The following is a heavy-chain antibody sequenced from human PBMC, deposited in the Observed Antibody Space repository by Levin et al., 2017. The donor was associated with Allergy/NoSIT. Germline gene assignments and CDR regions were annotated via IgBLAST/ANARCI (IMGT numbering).Heavy chain of an antibody. CDR2: VYNGDNT. CDR3: ATQSGYDTSFQY. CDR1: GFTVSHNY. J-gene: IGHJ4*02. Sequence: SGGSLRLSCAVSGFTVSHNYMSWIRQAPGKGLEWVSVVYNGDNTYYADSVKGRFTISADDSKNTLYLQMNSLGAEDTAVYFCATQSGYDTSFQYWGQGTLVTVSS. D-gene: IGHD5-12*01. V-gene: IGHV3-66*04.